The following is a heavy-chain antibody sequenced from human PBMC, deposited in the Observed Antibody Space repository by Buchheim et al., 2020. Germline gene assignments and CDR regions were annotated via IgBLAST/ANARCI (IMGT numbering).Heavy chain of an antibody. CDR3: ARSTRSSWGYFDY. CDR1: GGSVSSGSYY. Sequence: QVQLQESGPGLVKPSETLSLTCTASGGSVSSGSYYWSWIRQPPGKGLEWIGYIYYSGSTNYNPSLKSRVTISVDTSKNQFSLKLSSVTAADTAVYYCARSTRSSWGYFDYWGQGTL. CDR2: IYYSGST. J-gene: IGHJ4*02. D-gene: IGHD6-13*01. V-gene: IGHV4-61*01.